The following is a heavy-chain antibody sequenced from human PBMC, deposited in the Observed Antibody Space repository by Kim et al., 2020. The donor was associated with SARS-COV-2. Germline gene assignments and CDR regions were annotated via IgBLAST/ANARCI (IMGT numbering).Heavy chain of an antibody. D-gene: IGHD2-2*02. J-gene: IGHJ4*02. Sequence: SETLSLTCTVSGGSISSYYWNWIRQPPGKGLEWIGYIYYSGSTNYNPSHKSRVTISLDTTKNQSSLKLSYVTAADTAVYYCARQGCSSTSCYNFDYWGQGTLVTVSS. CDR3: ARQGCSSTSCYNFDY. V-gene: IGHV4-59*08. CDR1: GGSISSYY. CDR2: IYYSGST.